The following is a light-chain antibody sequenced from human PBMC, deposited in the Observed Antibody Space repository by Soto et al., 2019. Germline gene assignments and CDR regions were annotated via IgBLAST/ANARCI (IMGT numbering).Light chain of an antibody. V-gene: IGLV2-14*03. CDR1: SSDIGAYNY. Sequence: QSALTQPASVSGSPGQSITISYVGTSSDIGAYNYVSWYRQHPGKAPQLLIYDVNNRPSGVSHRFSGSKSGNTASLTISGLQSEDEADYFCTSYTGSNTLEVFGPGTKVTVL. CDR3: TSYTGSNTLEV. CDR2: DVN. J-gene: IGLJ1*01.